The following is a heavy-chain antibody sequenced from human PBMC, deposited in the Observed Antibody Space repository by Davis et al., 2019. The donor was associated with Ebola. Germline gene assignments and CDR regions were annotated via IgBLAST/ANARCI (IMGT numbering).Heavy chain of an antibody. J-gene: IGHJ5*02. CDR3: ARDGCSDSRCYTRMGNWLDP. CDR1: GYMFTAYG. D-gene: IGHD2-2*02. V-gene: IGHV1-18*01. CDR2: ISGYNGRT. Sequence: AASVKVSCKTSGYMFTAYGITWVRQAPGQGLEWLGWISGYNGRTNLAQNVQGRVTLTTDTSTSTAYMELTSLRVDDTAVYYCARDGCSDSRCYTRMGNWLDPWGQGTQVTVSS.